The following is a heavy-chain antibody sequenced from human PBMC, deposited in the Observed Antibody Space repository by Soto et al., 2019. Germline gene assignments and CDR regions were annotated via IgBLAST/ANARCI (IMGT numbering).Heavy chain of an antibody. J-gene: IGHJ4*02. D-gene: IGHD6-19*01. CDR2: INPSGGSA. V-gene: IGHV1-46*01. Sequence: ASVKVSCKASGYTFTSYYMHWVRQAPGQGLEWMGIINPSGGSASYAQKFQGRVTMTRDTSTSTVYMELSSLRSEDTAVYYCALTGSGYNYIAVALGIIDYWGQGTLVTSPQ. CDR1: GYTFTSYY. CDR3: ALTGSGYNYIAVALGIIDY.